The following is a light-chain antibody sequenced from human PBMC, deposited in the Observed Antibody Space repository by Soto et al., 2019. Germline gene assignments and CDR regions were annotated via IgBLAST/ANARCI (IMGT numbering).Light chain of an antibody. Sequence: TQSPATLPVAPGERTTLSCRASQSVSSYLAWYQQTHGQAPRLLIYDASNRDTGIPARFSGIGSGTDFTLTLSRLEPEDFEVYYCQQRSHWPATFGGGTKVDIK. J-gene: IGKJ4*01. V-gene: IGKV3-11*01. CDR3: QQRSHWPAT. CDR2: DAS. CDR1: QSVSSY.